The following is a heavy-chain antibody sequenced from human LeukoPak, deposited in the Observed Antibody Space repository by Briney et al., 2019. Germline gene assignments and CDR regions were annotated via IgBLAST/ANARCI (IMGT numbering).Heavy chain of an antibody. V-gene: IGHV3-48*01. CDR3: ARTTVTAGRTNWFDP. J-gene: IGHJ5*02. Sequence: QAGGSLRLSCAASGFTFSSYSMNWVRQAPGKGLEWVSYISSSSSTIYYADSVKGRFTISRDNAKNSLYLQMNSLRAEDTAVYYCARTTVTAGRTNWFDPWGQGTLVIVSS. CDR1: GFTFSSYS. D-gene: IGHD4-17*01. CDR2: ISSSSSTI.